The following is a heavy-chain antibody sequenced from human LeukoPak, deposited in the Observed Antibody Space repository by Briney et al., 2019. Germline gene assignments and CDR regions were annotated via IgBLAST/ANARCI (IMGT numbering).Heavy chain of an antibody. J-gene: IGHJ3*01. CDR3: ARDMQLST. Sequence: GGSLRLSCAASGFTFSGSAMSWVRQAQGEGLEWVSLINSGANSYYTDSVRGRFTISRDNSKDTLFLQMNSLRAEDTAIYYCARDMQLSTWGLGTMVTVSS. V-gene: IGHV3-23*01. CDR1: GFTFSGSA. D-gene: IGHD3-16*02. CDR2: INSGANS.